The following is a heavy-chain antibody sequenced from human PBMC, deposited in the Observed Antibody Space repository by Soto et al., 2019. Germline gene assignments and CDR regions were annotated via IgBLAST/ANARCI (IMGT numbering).Heavy chain of an antibody. D-gene: IGHD3-16*02. Sequence: ETLSLTCAVSGGSISSSNWWSWVRQPPGKGLEWIGEIYHSGSTNYNPSLESRVTISVDKSKNQFSLKLSSVTAADTAVYYCAREGIMITFGGVIARGWFDPWGQGTLVNVS. CDR2: IYHSGST. V-gene: IGHV4-4*02. CDR1: GGSISSSNW. J-gene: IGHJ5*02. CDR3: AREGIMITFGGVIARGWFDP.